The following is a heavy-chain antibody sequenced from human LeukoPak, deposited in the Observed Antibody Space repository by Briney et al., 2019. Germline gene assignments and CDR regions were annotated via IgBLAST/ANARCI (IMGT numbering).Heavy chain of an antibody. J-gene: IGHJ4*02. D-gene: IGHD2-8*01. CDR2: IYTSGST. CDR3: ASSHMLQYCTRSTCGRDFDY. V-gene: IGHV4-4*07. Sequence: PSETLSLTCTVSGGSISSYYWSWIRQHAGKGLEWIGRIYTSGSTNYNPSLKSRVTMSVDTSKNQFSLKLSSVTAADTAVYYCASSHMLQYCTRSTCGRDFDYWGQGTLVTVSS. CDR1: GGSISSYY.